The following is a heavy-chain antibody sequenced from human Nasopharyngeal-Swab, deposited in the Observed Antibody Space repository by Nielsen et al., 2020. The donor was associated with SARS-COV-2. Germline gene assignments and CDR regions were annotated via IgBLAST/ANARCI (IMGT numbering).Heavy chain of an antibody. D-gene: IGHD4-17*01. Sequence: GESLKISCKGSGHSFSNYWIAWVRQMSGKGLEWMGIIYPGDSDTRYSPSIQGQVTISADKSISTAYLQWSSLKASDTAIYYCARQRTTLTLGRAFDLWGQGTMVTVSS. CDR3: ARQRTTLTLGRAFDL. CDR1: GHSFSNYW. V-gene: IGHV5-51*01. J-gene: IGHJ3*01. CDR2: IYPGDSDT.